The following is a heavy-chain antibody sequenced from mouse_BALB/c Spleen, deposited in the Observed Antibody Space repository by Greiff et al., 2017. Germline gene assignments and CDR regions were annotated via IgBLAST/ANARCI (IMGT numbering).Heavy chain of an antibody. Sequence: QVQLQQSGPGLVQPSQSLSITCTVSGFSLTSYGVHWVRQSPGKGLEWLGVIWSGGSTDYNAAFISILSISKYNSKSQVFFKMNSLQANDTAICYWARNDGYGAWFAYWGQGTLVTVSA. D-gene: IGHD1-2*01. J-gene: IGHJ3*01. CDR1: GFSLTSYG. CDR3: ARNDGYGAWFAY. CDR2: IWSGGST. V-gene: IGHV2-2*02.